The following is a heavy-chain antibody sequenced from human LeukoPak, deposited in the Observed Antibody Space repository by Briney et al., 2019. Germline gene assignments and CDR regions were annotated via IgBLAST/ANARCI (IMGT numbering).Heavy chain of an antibody. CDR3: ARSKEERIWVYYMDV. CDR2: INPKSGFT. J-gene: IGHJ6*03. V-gene: IGHV1-2*02. D-gene: IGHD3-16*01. CDR1: GFTFTDYF. Sequence: ASVNVSCKSSGFTFTDYFIHWVRQAPGQGLEWMAWINPKSGFTRNAQKFQGRVTVTRDTSINTAYMELRSLRSDHTAVYYCARSKEERIWVYYMDVWGKGTTVTVSS.